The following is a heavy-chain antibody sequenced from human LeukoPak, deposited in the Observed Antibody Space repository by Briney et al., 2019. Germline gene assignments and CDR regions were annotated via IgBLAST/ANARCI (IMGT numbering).Heavy chain of an antibody. CDR1: GGSISTYY. Sequence: SETLSLTCTVSGGSISTYYWSWIRQPPGKGLEWIGYIYYSGNTNKNPSLKSRVIILVDTSKNQFSLKLSSVTAADTAVYYCARVGDGNFDYWGQRTLVTVSS. CDR3: ARVGDGNFDY. CDR2: IYYSGNT. J-gene: IGHJ4*02. V-gene: IGHV4-59*01.